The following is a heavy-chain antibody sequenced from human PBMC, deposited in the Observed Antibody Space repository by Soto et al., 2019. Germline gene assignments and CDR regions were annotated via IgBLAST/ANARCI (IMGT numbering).Heavy chain of an antibody. CDR2: INPNTGGT. J-gene: IGHJ4*02. V-gene: IGHV1-2*02. D-gene: IGHD2-21*02. CDR3: GRQLAYCGGDCYTEPIDY. CDR1: GYTFTGYY. Sequence: ASVKVSCKTSGYTFTGYYIHWLRQSPGQGLEWMGWINPNTGGTKYEQKFQGRVTMTRDTSVSTAYMELSRLRSDDTAVYYCGRQLAYCGGDCYTEPIDYWGQGTLVTVSS.